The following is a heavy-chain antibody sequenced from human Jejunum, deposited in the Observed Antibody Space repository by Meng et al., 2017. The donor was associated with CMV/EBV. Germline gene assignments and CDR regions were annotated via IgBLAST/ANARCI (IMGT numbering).Heavy chain of an antibody. CDR1: GGPITSVNFY. J-gene: IGHJ4*02. Sequence: VHVPEPGPRLVKPSQTLSLTCNVSGGPITSVNFYWSWTRQPAGKGLEWIGRVHSSGSANYHPSLKSRVTISIDTSKNHFSLKLNSVTAADTAVYFCARFEKWGSGGNSDFWGQGTLVTVSS. V-gene: IGHV4-61*02. CDR3: ARFEKWGSGGNSDF. CDR2: VHSSGSA. D-gene: IGHD4-23*01.